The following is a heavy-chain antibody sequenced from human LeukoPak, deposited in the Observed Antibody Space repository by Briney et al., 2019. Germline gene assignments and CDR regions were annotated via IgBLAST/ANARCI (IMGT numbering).Heavy chain of an antibody. J-gene: IGHJ4*02. Sequence: SETLSLTCTVSGGSISSYYWGWIRQPPGKGLEWIGYIYYSGSTSYNSSLKSRVTISVDTSKNQFSLKLSSVTAADTAVYYCARDGDVSGLVGDLYFDYWGQGILVTVSS. CDR1: GGSISSYY. D-gene: IGHD2-15*01. V-gene: IGHV4-59*08. CDR2: IYYSGST. CDR3: ARDGDVSGLVGDLYFDY.